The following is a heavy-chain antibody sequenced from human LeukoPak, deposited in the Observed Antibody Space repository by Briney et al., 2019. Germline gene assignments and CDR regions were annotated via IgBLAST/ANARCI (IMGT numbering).Heavy chain of an antibody. J-gene: IGHJ4*02. CDR2: IYYSGST. CDR3: ARMGRGGGNCRFDY. D-gene: IGHD2-15*01. V-gene: IGHV4-31*01. Sequence: SETLPLTCTVSGGSLSSGGYYWSWIRQHPGKGLEWIAYIYYSGSTYYNPSLKSPVTISVDTSKNQFSLKLTSVTAADTAVYYCARMGRGGGNCRFDYWGQGTLVTVSS. CDR1: GGSLSSGGYY.